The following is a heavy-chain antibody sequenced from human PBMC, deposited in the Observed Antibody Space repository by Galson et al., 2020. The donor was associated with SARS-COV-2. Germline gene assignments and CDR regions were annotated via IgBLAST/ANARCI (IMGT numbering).Heavy chain of an antibody. V-gene: IGHV3-30*18. D-gene: IGHD7-27*01. J-gene: IGHJ6*03. CDR1: GFTFTTYG. CDR3: AKDGDASSTPEGPYYDYMDV. CDR2: ISYDGSNK. Sequence: GGSLRLSCAASGFTFTTYGMHWVRQAPGKGLEWVAVISYDGSNKYYADSVTGRFTISRDNSKNTLYLQMNSLRGEDTAVYYCAKDGDASSTPEGPYYDYMDVWGKGTTVIISS.